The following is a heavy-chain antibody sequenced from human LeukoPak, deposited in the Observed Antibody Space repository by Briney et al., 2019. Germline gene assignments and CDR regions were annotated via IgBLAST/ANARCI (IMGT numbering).Heavy chain of an antibody. J-gene: IGHJ4*02. V-gene: IGHV4-39*01. CDR1: GGSISSSSYY. CDR2: IYYSGST. CDR3: ARATGYSSISLPGY. D-gene: IGHD6-13*01. Sequence: SETLSLTCTVSGGSISSSSYYWGWIRQPPAKGLEWIGSIYYSGSTYYNPSLKSRITISVDMSKNQFSLKLSSVTAADTALYYCARATGYSSISLPGYWGQGTLVTVSS.